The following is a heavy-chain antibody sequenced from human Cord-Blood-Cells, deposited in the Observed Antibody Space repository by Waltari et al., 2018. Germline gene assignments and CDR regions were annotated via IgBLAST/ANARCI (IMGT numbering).Heavy chain of an antibody. CDR1: GYSISSGYY. J-gene: IGHJ3*02. CDR2: IYHSGST. D-gene: IGHD6-6*01. Sequence: QVQLQESGPGLVKPSETLSLTCAVSGYSISSGYYWGWIRQPPGKGLEWIGSIYHSGSTYYNPSLKSRVTISVDTSKNQFSLKLSSVTAADTAVYYCARDMAARDAFDIWGQGTMVTVSS. V-gene: IGHV4-38-2*02. CDR3: ARDMAARDAFDI.